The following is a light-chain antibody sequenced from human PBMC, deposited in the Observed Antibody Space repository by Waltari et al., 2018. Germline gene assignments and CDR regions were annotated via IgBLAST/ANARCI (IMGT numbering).Light chain of an antibody. V-gene: IGKV3-20*01. Sequence: ILLTKSPGTLSLSPGEKATLPYRASQSVSSSYLAWYQHKPSQAPRLLVYGASSRATGTPDCISGSACGAVFNIIISRLAPEDSVVFYCQQYGSSPCTFGQGTKLEIK. CDR1: QSVSSSY. CDR2: GAS. CDR3: QQYGSSPCT. J-gene: IGKJ2*02.